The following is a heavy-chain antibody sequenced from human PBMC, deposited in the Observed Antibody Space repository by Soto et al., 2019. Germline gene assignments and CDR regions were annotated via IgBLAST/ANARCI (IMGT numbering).Heavy chain of an antibody. CDR3: ARDLPWYSSSWYLDYYYYGMDV. CDR1: GYTFTSYG. D-gene: IGHD6-13*01. CDR2: ISAYNGNT. Sequence: ASVKVSCKASGYTFTSYGISWVRQAPGQGLEWMGWISAYNGNTNYAQKLQGRVTMTTDTSTSTAYMEPRSLRSDDTAVYYCARDLPWYSSSWYLDYYYYGMDVWGQGTTVTVSS. V-gene: IGHV1-18*04. J-gene: IGHJ6*02.